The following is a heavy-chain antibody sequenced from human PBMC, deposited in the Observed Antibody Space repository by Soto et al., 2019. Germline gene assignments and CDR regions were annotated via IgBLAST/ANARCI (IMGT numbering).Heavy chain of an antibody. D-gene: IGHD1-7*01. Sequence: PSETLSLTCTVSGGSIRSTTYYWGWIRQPPGKGLEWIGTIYYSGATYYNTSLKGRVNISLDMSKNQFSPKLSSVTAADTAVYYCATHNWNLDPWGQGTLVTVSS. CDR3: ATHNWNLDP. CDR1: GGSIRSTTYY. CDR2: IYYSGAT. J-gene: IGHJ1*01. V-gene: IGHV4-39*01.